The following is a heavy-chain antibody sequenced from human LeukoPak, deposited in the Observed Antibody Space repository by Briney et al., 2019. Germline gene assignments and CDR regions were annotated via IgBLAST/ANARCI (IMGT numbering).Heavy chain of an antibody. V-gene: IGHV3-74*01. CDR1: GFIYSQLW. J-gene: IGHJ3*02. CDR3: ARDGLPAARDI. Sequence: PGGPVRLSCAGSGFIYSQLWMQWVPPVPGKGWVWISRINGDGSSTNYADSVKGRFTISRDNAKNTLYLQMNSLRAEDTAVYYCARDGLPAARDIWGQGTMVTVSS. D-gene: IGHD6-6*01. CDR2: INGDGSST.